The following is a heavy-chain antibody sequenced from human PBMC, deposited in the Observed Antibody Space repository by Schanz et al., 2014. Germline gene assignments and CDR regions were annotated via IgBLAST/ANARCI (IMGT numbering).Heavy chain of an antibody. D-gene: IGHD1-1*01. V-gene: IGHV3-23*01. Sequence: EVHLLESGGGLVQPGGSLRLSCAASGFSFGTYAMSWVRQAPGKGLLWVSSISGTGGDDTYYADSVKGRFTISRDNSKNTLYLQMNSLRAEDTAVYFCAKIERNEDWGHGTLVTVSS. CDR1: GFSFGTYA. CDR3: AKIERNED. CDR2: ISGTGGDDT. J-gene: IGHJ4*01.